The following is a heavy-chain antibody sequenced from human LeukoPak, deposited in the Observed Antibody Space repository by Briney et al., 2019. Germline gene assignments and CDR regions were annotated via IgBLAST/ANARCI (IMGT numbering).Heavy chain of an antibody. CDR1: GFTFTSYA. D-gene: IGHD1-26*01. V-gene: IGHV3-30*09. J-gene: IGHJ4*02. CDR3: ARDLGRSGSYYPFDH. CDR2: ISYDESNK. Sequence: GTSLRLSCAASGFTFTSYAMHWVRQAPGKGLEWVALISYDESNKEYADSVQGRFAISRDDSKNTLFLQMNSLRVEDTAVYYCARDLGRSGSYYPFDHWGQGTLVTVSS.